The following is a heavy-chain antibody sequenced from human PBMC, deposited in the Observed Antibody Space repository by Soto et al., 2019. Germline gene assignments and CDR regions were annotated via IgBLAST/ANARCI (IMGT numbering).Heavy chain of an antibody. Sequence: QVQLVESGGGVVQPGRSLRLSCAASGFTFSSYGMHWVRQAPGKGLEWVAVIWYDGSNKYYADSVKGRFTISRDNSKNTLYLQMNSLRAEDTAVYYCARETGIQLRLASRFDYWGQGTLVTVSS. V-gene: IGHV3-33*01. CDR2: IWYDGSNK. CDR1: GFTFSSYG. D-gene: IGHD5-18*01. J-gene: IGHJ4*02. CDR3: ARETGIQLRLASRFDY.